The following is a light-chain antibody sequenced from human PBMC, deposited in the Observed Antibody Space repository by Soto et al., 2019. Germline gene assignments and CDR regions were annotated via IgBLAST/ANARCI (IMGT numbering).Light chain of an antibody. V-gene: IGKV3-20*01. J-gene: IGKJ1*01. CDR2: GAS. Sequence: IVLTQSPGTLSLSPRERATLSCSASQSVSNNYLAWYQQKPGQAPRLLIYGASNRATGIPDRFSGSGSGTDFTPTISRLEPEDFAVYYCQQYGSSGTFGQRTKVDIK. CDR1: QSVSNNY. CDR3: QQYGSSGT.